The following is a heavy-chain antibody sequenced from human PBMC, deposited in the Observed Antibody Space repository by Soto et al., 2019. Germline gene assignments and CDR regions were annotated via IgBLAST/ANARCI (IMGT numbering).Heavy chain of an antibody. V-gene: IGHV1-3*01. CDR1: GYPFTSYA. J-gene: IGHJ6*02. Sequence: QFQLVQSGAEVKKPGASVKVSCKASGYPFTSYAMHWVRQAPGQRLEWMGWINAGNGNTKYSQKFKGRVTITRDTSARTAYRELSRLRSEDTDVYYCARVTGFYYGMDVWGQGTTVTVSS. CDR2: INAGNGNT. D-gene: IGHD2-8*02. CDR3: ARVTGFYYGMDV.